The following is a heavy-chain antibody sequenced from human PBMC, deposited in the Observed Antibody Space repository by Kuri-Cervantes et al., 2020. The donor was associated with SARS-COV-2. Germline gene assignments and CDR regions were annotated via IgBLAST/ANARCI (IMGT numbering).Heavy chain of an antibody. Sequence: GGSLRLSCAASGFTFSSNGMHWVRQAPGKGLEWVAFIRYDGSNKYYADSVKGRFTISRDNSKNTLYLQMNSLRAEDTAVYYCAKDAVGYCSSTSCYLYYMDVWGKGTTVTVSS. J-gene: IGHJ6*03. V-gene: IGHV3-30*02. D-gene: IGHD2-2*01. CDR1: GFTFSSNG. CDR2: IRYDGSNK. CDR3: AKDAVGYCSSTSCYLYYMDV.